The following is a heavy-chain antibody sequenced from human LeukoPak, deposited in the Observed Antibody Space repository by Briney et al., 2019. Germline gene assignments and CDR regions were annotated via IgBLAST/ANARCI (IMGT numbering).Heavy chain of an antibody. V-gene: IGHV4-61*02. CDR2: IYTSGST. Sequence: SETLSLTCTVSGGSISSGSYYWSWIRQPAGKGLEWIGRIYTSGSTNYNPSLKSRVTISVDTSKNQFSLKPSSVTAADTAVYYCARDTYDFWSGYSKNWFDPWGQGTLVTVSS. D-gene: IGHD3-3*01. CDR1: GGSISSGSYY. CDR3: ARDTYDFWSGYSKNWFDP. J-gene: IGHJ5*02.